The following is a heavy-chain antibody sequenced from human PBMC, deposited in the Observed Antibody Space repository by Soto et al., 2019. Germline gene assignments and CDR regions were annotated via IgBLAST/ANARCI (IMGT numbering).Heavy chain of an antibody. CDR3: ARDRIVVVITTHYYYGMAV. D-gene: IGHD3-22*01. J-gene: IGHJ6*02. CDR2: IWYDGSNK. CDR1: GFTFSSYG. V-gene: IGHV3-33*01. Sequence: QVQLVESGGGVVQPGRSLRLSCAASGFTFSSYGMHWVRQAPGKGLEWVAVIWYDGSNKYYADSVKGRFTISRDNSKNTLYLQMNSVRAEDTAVYYCARDRIVVVITTHYYYGMAVWGQGTTVTVSS.